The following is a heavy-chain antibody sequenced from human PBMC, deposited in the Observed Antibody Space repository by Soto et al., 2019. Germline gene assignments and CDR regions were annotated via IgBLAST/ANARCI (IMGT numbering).Heavy chain of an antibody. V-gene: IGHV4-4*07. Sequence: SETLSLTCSVSAGSISTYHWSWIRQPAGKGLEWIGRIYYTGSTDYNPSLKSRVTMSVDTSKNQFSLKVSSVTAADTAVYYCARDCSGGGCYPASFDYWGQGTLVTVSS. CDR3: ARDCSGGGCYPASFDY. J-gene: IGHJ4*02. CDR1: AGSISTYH. CDR2: IYYTGST. D-gene: IGHD2-15*01.